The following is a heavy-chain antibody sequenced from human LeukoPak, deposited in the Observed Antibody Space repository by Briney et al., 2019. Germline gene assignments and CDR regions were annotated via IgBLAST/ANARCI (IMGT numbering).Heavy chain of an antibody. CDR1: GFTFGSYD. V-gene: IGHV3-13*01. Sequence: GRSLRLSCAASGFTFGSYDMHWVRHATRKGLEWVLAIGTAGDTYYPGSVKGRFTISRENAKNSLYLQMNSLRAGDTAVYYCARAVSSSWEFDYWGQGTLVTVSS. D-gene: IGHD6-13*01. J-gene: IGHJ4*02. CDR3: ARAVSSSWEFDY. CDR2: IGTAGDT.